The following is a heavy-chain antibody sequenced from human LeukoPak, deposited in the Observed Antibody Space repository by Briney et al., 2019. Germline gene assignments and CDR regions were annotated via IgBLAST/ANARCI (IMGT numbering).Heavy chain of an antibody. J-gene: IGHJ4*02. CDR2: ITWEGGTT. Sequence: PGGSLRLSCAASGFIFDDYTMHWVRQTPGKGLEWVSLITWEGGTTYYADAVKGRFTISRDNSKNSLYLRMDSLRTEDGALYYCAKGDWGQGTLVTVSS. CDR3: AKGD. CDR1: GFIFDDYT. V-gene: IGHV3-43*01.